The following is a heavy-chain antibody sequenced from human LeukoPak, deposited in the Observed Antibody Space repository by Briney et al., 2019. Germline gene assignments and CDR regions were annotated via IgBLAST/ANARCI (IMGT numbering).Heavy chain of an antibody. CDR1: GGSISSSSYY. CDR3: ARKITVWGSYPRLLSPFDY. CDR2: IYYSGST. Sequence: SETLSLTCTVSGGSISSSSYYWGWIRQPPGKGLEWIGSIYYSGSTYYNPSLKSRVTISVDTSKNQFSLKLSSVTAADTAVYYCARKITVWGSYPRLLSPFDYWGQGTLVTVSS. D-gene: IGHD3-16*02. J-gene: IGHJ4*02. V-gene: IGHV4-39*01.